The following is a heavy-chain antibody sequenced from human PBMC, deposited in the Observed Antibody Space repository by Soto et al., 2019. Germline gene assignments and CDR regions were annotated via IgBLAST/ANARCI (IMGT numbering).Heavy chain of an antibody. Sequence: GASVKVSCKASGGTFSSYAISRVRRAPGQGLEWMGGIIPIFGTANYAQKFQGRVTITADESASTAYMELSSLRSEDTAVYYCARGEHPTDYWGQGTLVTVSS. CDR3: ARGEHPTDY. J-gene: IGHJ4*02. CDR1: GGTFSSYA. V-gene: IGHV1-69*13. CDR2: IIPIFGTA.